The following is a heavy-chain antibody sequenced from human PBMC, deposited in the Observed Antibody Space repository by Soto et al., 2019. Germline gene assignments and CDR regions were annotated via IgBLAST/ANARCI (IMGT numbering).Heavy chain of an antibody. CDR3: ARHVDTGLPFHYYFYGMDV. V-gene: IGHV1-69*01. J-gene: IGHJ6*01. Sequence: QVQLVQSGAEVKKPGSSVKVSCKASGGTFSKYAISWVRQAPGQGLEWMGGIIPIFQTANYPQKFQGRITITADESTSTAYMDLSSLRSEDTAIYYCARHVDTGLPFHYYFYGMDVW. CDR2: IIPIFQTA. D-gene: IGHD5-18*01. CDR1: GGTFSKYA.